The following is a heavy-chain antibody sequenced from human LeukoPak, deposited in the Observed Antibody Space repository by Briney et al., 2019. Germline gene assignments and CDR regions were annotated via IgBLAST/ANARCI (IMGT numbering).Heavy chain of an antibody. CDR1: GFTFSSYS. J-gene: IGHJ4*02. CDR2: ISSSNSSI. Sequence: GGSLRLSCAASGFTFSSYSMNWVRQAPGNGLEWVSSISSSNSSIHYADSVKGRFTISRDNAKNSLYLQMNSLRAEDTAVYYCARRVTPNSFDYWGQGTLVTVSS. V-gene: IGHV3-21*01. CDR3: ARRVTPNSFDY. D-gene: IGHD2-21*02.